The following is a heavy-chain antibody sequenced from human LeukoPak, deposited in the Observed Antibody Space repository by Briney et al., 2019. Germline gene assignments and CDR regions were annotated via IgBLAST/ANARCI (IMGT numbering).Heavy chain of an antibody. J-gene: IGHJ4*02. CDR2: ISYSGST. Sequence: SETLSLTCTVSGGSISSYYWSWVRQPPGKGLEWIGYISYSGSTNYNPSLKSRVTISVDTSKHQFSLKLSAVTAADTAVYYCARGPHKFDYWGQGSLVTVSS. CDR1: GGSISSYY. V-gene: IGHV4-59*01. CDR3: ARGPHKFDY.